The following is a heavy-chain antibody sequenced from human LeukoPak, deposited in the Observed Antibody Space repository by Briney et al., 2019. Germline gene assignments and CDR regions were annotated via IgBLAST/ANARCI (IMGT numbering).Heavy chain of an antibody. CDR1: GGSISSYY. Sequence: LSLTCTVSGGSISSYYWSWIRQPPGKGLEWVSYISSSSSTIYYADSVKGRFTISRDNAKNSLYLQMNSLRAEDTAVYYCARGAGGYSLVVDYWGHGTLVTVSS. V-gene: IGHV3-11*04. CDR3: ARGAGGYSLVVDY. D-gene: IGHD5-18*01. CDR2: ISSSSSTI. J-gene: IGHJ4*01.